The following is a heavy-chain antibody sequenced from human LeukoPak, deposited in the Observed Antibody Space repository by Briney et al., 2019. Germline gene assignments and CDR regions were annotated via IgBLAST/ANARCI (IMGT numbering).Heavy chain of an antibody. CDR2: IYYSGST. CDR1: GGSISSYY. D-gene: IGHD6-13*01. CDR3: ARDHGIAAAGINWFDP. Sequence: SETLSLTCTVSGGSISSYYWSWIRQPPGKGLEWIGYIYYSGSTNYNPSLKSRVTISVDTSKNQFSLKLSSVTAADTAVYYCARDHGIAAAGINWFDPWGQGTLVTVSS. V-gene: IGHV4-59*01. J-gene: IGHJ5*02.